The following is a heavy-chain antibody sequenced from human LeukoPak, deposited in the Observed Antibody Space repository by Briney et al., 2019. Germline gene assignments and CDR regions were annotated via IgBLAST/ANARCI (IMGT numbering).Heavy chain of an antibody. D-gene: IGHD5-12*01. CDR1: GFTFSSYA. CDR2: ISGSGGST. CDR3: ARDQGWLPFRHYFDY. V-gene: IGHV3-23*01. Sequence: GGSLRLSCAASGFTFSSYAMSWARQAPGKELEWVSVISGSGGSTYYADSVKGRFTISRDNSKNTLYLQMNSLRAEDTAVYYCARDQGWLPFRHYFDYWGQGTLVTVSS. J-gene: IGHJ4*02.